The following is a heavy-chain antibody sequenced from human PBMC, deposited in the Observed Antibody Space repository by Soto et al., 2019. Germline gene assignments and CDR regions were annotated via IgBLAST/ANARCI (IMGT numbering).Heavy chain of an antibody. D-gene: IGHD6-13*01. J-gene: IGHJ4*02. V-gene: IGHV4-59*01. CDR3: TRGPGIAAL. Sequence: QVQLQESGPGLVKPSETLSLTCTVSGDSISSYYWSWIRQPPGKGLERIGYIYYSGSTNYNPSLKSRVTISVDTSKNQFSLKLSSVTAADTAVYYCTRGPGIAALWGQGTLVTVSS. CDR1: GDSISSYY. CDR2: IYYSGST.